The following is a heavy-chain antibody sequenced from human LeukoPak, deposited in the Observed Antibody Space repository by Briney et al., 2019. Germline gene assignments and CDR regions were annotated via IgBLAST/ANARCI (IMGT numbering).Heavy chain of an antibody. Sequence: AETLSLTCVVSGYSISSGYYWGWVRQPPRKELEWIGNIYHSGSTYKSPSLKSRVTISLDTSKNQFSLKLSSVTAADTAMYYCARLSGAPVRHPIYHFDYWGQGTLVTVSS. CDR1: GYSISSGYY. CDR3: ARLSGAPVRHPIYHFDY. CDR2: IYHSGST. V-gene: IGHV4-38-2*01. J-gene: IGHJ4*02. D-gene: IGHD1-26*01.